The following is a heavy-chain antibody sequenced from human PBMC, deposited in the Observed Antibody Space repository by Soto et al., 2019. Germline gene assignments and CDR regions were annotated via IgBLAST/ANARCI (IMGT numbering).Heavy chain of an antibody. J-gene: IGHJ4*02. CDR1: GFTFSTYN. D-gene: IGHD3-22*01. CDR3: ARDPRPSYESSGYYVSAY. CDR2: ISSSSSYI. V-gene: IGHV3-21*01. Sequence: GGSLRLSCAASGFTFSTYNMNWVRQAPGKGLEWVSFISSSSSYIYYADSVKGRFTISRDNAKNSLYLQMNSLRAEDTAVYYCARDPRPSYESSGYYVSAYWGQGTLVTVSS.